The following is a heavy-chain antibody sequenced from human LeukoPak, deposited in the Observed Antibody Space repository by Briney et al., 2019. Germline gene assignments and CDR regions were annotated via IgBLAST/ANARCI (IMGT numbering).Heavy chain of an antibody. CDR1: GYTFTSYD. CDR2: XXXXXGXT. Sequence: GASVKVSCKASGYTFTSYDINWVRQATGQGLEWMGWXXXXXGXTGYAQKFQGRVTITRNTSISTAYMELSSLRSEDTAVYYCAXXXXRXQQLVRXXXYXXMDVWGKGTTVTVSS. V-gene: IGHV1-8*03. J-gene: IGHJ6*03. D-gene: IGHD6-13*01. CDR3: AXXXXRXQQLVRXXXYXXMDV.